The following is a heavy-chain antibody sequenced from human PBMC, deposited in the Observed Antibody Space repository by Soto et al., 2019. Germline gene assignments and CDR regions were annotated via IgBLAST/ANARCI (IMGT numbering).Heavy chain of an antibody. CDR3: AKALGELSPESFDY. Sequence: QVQLVESGGGVVQPGRSLRLSCAASGFTFSSYAMHWVGQAPGKGLEWVAIMSYDGNNQYYAASVKGRFTISRDNFKNTLYLQMNSLRAEDTAVYYCAKALGELSPESFDYWGQGILVTVSS. J-gene: IGHJ4*02. CDR2: MSYDGNNQ. CDR1: GFTFSSYA. V-gene: IGHV3-30*18. D-gene: IGHD3-16*02.